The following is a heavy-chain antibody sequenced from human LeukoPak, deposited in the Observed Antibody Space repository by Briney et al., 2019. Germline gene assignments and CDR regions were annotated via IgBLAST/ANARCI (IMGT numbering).Heavy chain of an antibody. Sequence: SESLFPTCPVAGGSLSFLFCGWVRPPPRGGLDWIGEIDNRGSTQYKPSLRSRGIISIDTSGNHFSLKLTSVTAADTAVYFCARDSDSGFQWGQGMLVTVSS. D-gene: IGHD3-16*01. CDR1: GGSLSFLF. J-gene: IGHJ4*02. V-gene: IGHV4-34*01. CDR2: IDNRGST. CDR3: ARDSDSGFQ.